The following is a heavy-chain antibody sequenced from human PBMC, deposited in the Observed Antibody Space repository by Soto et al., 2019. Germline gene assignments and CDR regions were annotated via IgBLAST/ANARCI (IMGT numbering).Heavy chain of an antibody. CDR1: GYTFTSYD. CDR2: MNPNSGNT. V-gene: IGHV1-8*01. D-gene: IGHD6-19*01. J-gene: IGHJ2*01. Sequence: GASVKVSCKASGYTFTSYDINWVRQATGQGLEWMGWMNPNSGNTNYAQKLQGRVTMTTDTSTSTAYMELRSLRSEDTAVYYCARDCIAVTPGCWYFDLWGRGTLVTVSS. CDR3: ARDCIAVTPGCWYFDL.